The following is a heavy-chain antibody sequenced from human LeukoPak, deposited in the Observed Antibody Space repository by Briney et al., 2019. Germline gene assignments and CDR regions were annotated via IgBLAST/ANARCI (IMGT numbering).Heavy chain of an antibody. V-gene: IGHV4-39*01. CDR1: GGSISISSNY. CDR2: IYYGGST. D-gene: IGHD1-26*01. CDR3: ARWELLAYYYFDY. Sequence: SETLSLTCTVSGGSISISSNYWGWIRQPPGKGLEWIGSIYYGGSTYYNPSLKSRVTISVDTSKNQFSLKLTSVTAADTAVYYCARWELLAYYYFDYWGQGTLVTVSS. J-gene: IGHJ4*02.